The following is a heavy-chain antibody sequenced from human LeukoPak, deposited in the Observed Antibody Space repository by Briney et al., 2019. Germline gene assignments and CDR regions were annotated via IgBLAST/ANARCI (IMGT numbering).Heavy chain of an antibody. CDR1: GGSFSGDH. J-gene: IGHJ3*02. CDR2: INHSGST. V-gene: IGHV4-34*01. CDR3: ARDVAYSSSSGAFDI. Sequence: PSETLSLTCAVYGGSFSGDHWSWIRQPPGKGLEWIGEINHSGSTNYNPSLKSRVTISVDTSKNQFSLKLSSVTAADTAVYYCARDVAYSSSSGAFDIWGQGTMVTVSS. D-gene: IGHD6-6*01.